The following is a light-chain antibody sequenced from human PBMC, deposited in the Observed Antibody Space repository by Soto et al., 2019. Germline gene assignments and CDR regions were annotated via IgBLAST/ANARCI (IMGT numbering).Light chain of an antibody. CDR1: SSNIGAGYD. Sequence: QSVLTQPPSVSGAPGQSVTISCTGSSSNIGAGYDVHWYQQLPGTAPKLLIYSNNNRPSGVPDRFSGSKSGTSASLAITGLQAEDEAYYYCQSYDSSLTGGIFGGGTQLTVL. V-gene: IGLV1-40*01. CDR3: QSYDSSLTGGI. CDR2: SNN. J-gene: IGLJ2*01.